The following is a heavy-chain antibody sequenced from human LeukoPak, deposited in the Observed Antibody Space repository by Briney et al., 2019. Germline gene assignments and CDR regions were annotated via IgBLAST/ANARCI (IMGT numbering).Heavy chain of an antibody. CDR1: GFTFSSYA. V-gene: IGHV3-23*01. CDR3: AKEDYQLLPFDY. D-gene: IGHD2-2*01. J-gene: IGHJ4*02. CDR2: ISGCGGST. Sequence: PGGSLTLSCAASGFTFSSYAMSWVRQAPGKGLEWVSAISGCGGSTYYEDSVKGRFTISRDNSKNTLYLQMNSLRAEDTAVYYCAKEDYQLLPFDYWGQGTLVTVSS.